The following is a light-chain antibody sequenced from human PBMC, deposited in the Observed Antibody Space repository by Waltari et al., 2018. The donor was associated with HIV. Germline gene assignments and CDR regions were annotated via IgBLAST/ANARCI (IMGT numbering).Light chain of an antibody. Sequence: QSALTQPPSASGSPGQSVTISCPAPSSDVGAYNHVSWFQQHPGKAPKRMIYDVTKRPSGVPDRFSGSKSGNTASLTVSGLQAEDEADYYCASHAGSKDVFGGGTRLTVL. J-gene: IGLJ2*01. CDR1: SSDVGAYNH. CDR2: DVT. V-gene: IGLV2-8*01. CDR3: ASHAGSKDV.